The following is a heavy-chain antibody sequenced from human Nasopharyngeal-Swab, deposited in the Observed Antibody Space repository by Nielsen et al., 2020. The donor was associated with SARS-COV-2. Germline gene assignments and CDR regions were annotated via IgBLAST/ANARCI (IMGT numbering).Heavy chain of an antibody. CDR1: GYTFTGYY. CDR2: INPNSGGT. CDR3: SRDVDDTVTTGGELGLDP. V-gene: IGHV1-2*04. J-gene: IGHJ5*02. D-gene: IGHD4-17*01. Sequence: ASVKVSCKASGYTFTGYYMHWVRQAPGQGLEWMGWINPNSGGTNYAQKFQGWVTMTRDTSISTAYMELSRLSPHDTAVYYCSRDVDDTVTTGGELGLDPWGQGTLVTVSS.